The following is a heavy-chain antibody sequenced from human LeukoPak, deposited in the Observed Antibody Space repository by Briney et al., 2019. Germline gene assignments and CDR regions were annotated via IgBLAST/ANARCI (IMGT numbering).Heavy chain of an antibody. Sequence: PSETLSLTCTVSGGSISSSSYYWGWIRQPPGKGLEWIGSIYYSGSTYYNPSLRSRVTISVDTSKNQFSLKLSSVTAADTAVYYSAKGPRLHAFDIWGQGTMVTVSS. V-gene: IGHV4-39*07. CDR1: GGSISSSSYY. CDR2: IYYSGST. J-gene: IGHJ3*02. CDR3: AKGPRLHAFDI.